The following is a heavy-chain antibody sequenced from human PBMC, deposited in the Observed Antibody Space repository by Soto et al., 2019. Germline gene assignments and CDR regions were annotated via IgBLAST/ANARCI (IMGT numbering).Heavy chain of an antibody. V-gene: IGHV4-34*01. CDR2: INHSGST. D-gene: IGHD2-2*01. J-gene: IGHJ6*02. Sequence: SSETLSLTCAVYGGSFSGYYWSWIRQPPGKGLEWIGEINHSGSTNYNPSLKSRVTISVDTSKNQFSLKLSSVTAADTAVYYCARGPPLAYQNIVVVPAASMDVWGQGTTVTVSS. CDR3: ARGPPLAYQNIVVVPAASMDV. CDR1: GGSFSGYY.